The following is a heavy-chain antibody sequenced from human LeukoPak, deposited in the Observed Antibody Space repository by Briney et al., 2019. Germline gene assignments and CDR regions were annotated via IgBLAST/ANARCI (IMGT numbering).Heavy chain of an antibody. J-gene: IGHJ4*02. V-gene: IGHV1-2*02. CDR2: INPNSGGT. Sequence: ASVTVSCKASGYTFTGYYMHWVRHAPGQGLEWMGWINPNSGGTNYAQKFQGRVTMTRDTSISTAYMELSRLRSDDTAVYYCAREAVAGTGTENDYWGQGTLVTVSS. CDR1: GYTFTGYY. CDR3: AREAVAGTGTENDY. D-gene: IGHD6-19*01.